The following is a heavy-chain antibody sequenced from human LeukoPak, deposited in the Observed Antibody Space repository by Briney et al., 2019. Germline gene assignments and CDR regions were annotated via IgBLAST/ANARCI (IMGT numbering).Heavy chain of an antibody. V-gene: IGHV1-18*01. Sequence: ASVKVSCKASGYTLTSYGISWVRQAPGQGLEWMGWISAYNGNTNYAQKLQGRVTMTTDTSTSTAYMELRSLRSDDTAVYYCARASSYYDSSGYYYPSNYYYMDVWGKGTTVTVSS. D-gene: IGHD3-22*01. CDR3: ARASSYYDSSGYYYPSNYYYMDV. CDR1: GYTLTSYG. J-gene: IGHJ6*03. CDR2: ISAYNGNT.